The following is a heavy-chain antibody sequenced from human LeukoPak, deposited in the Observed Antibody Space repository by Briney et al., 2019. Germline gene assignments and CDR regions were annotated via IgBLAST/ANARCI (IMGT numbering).Heavy chain of an antibody. Sequence: ASVTLSCTASGYTFTIYAMHWERQAPGQRLEWMGWINAGSGNTKYSQKYQGRGTITRDTSASTAYMELSSQRSEDTAVYYCARAPGTRNGTYYFDYWGQGTLVTVSS. J-gene: IGHJ4*02. CDR2: INAGSGNT. CDR1: GYTFTIYA. D-gene: IGHD3/OR15-3a*01. V-gene: IGHV1-3*01. CDR3: ARAPGTRNGTYYFDY.